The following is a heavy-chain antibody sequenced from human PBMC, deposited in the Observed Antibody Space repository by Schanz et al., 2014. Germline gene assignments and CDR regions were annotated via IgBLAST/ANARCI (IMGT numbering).Heavy chain of an antibody. CDR1: GFTFSNTW. D-gene: IGHD6-6*01. CDR3: ATSYSSSSYFYVMDV. J-gene: IGHJ6*02. Sequence: EVQLVESGGGLVKPGGSLRLSCAASGFTFSNTWMSWVRQAPGKGLEWVANIKHDGDEKDYVDSVKGRFTISRDNAKNSLFLQMNSLRAEDTAIYYCATSYSSSSYFYVMDVWGQGTTVTVSS. V-gene: IGHV3-7*03. CDR2: IKHDGDEK.